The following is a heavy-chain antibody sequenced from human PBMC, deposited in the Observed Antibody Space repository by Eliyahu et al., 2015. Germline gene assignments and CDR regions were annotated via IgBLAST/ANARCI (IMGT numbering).Heavy chain of an antibody. J-gene: IGHJ4*02. D-gene: IGHD3-16*01. CDR1: GYTXTGYY. CDR2: IHPNSGAT. CDR3: SRDRSKTFDY. Sequence: QVQLVQXGTEXKKPGXSVKVSCXTSGYTXTGYYVHWVRQAPGQGLXWMGCIHPNSGATVYAQRFQGRVTMTTDTSISTAYMELASVTSDDTAVYYCSRDRSKTFDYWGQGTLVTVSS. V-gene: IGHV1-2*02.